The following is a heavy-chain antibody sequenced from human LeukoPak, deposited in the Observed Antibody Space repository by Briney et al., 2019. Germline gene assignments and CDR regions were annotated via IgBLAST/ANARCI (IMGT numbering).Heavy chain of an antibody. D-gene: IGHD5-12*01. CDR2: IKQDGSEK. CDR1: GFTFSSYW. CDR3: AGGLSIVATSLFDY. Sequence: GGSLRLSCAAPGFTFSSYWMGWLRQAPGKGLEWVANIKQDGSEKYYVDSVKGRFTISRDNAKNSLYLQMNSLRAEDTAVYYCAGGLSIVATSLFDYWGQGTLVTVSS. J-gene: IGHJ4*02. V-gene: IGHV3-7*01.